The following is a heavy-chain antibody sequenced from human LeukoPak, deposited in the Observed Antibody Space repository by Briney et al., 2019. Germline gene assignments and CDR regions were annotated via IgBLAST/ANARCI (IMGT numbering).Heavy chain of an antibody. D-gene: IGHD6-19*01. V-gene: IGHV1-24*01. CDR1: GYTLTELS. J-gene: IGHJ3*02. CDR3: ATRKQWLVRGAFDI. CDR2: FDPEDGET. Sequence: ASVKVSCKVSGYTLTELSMHWVRQAPGKGLEWMGGFDPEDGETIYAQKFQGRVTMTEDTSTDTAYIELSSLRSEDTAVYYCATRKQWLVRGAFDIWGQGTMVTVSS.